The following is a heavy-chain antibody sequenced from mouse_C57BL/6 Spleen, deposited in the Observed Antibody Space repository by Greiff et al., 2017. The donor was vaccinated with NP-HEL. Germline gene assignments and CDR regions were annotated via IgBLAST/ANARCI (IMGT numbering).Heavy chain of an antibody. D-gene: IGHD1-1*01. J-gene: IGHJ4*01. Sequence: EVQLVESGPGLVKPSQSLSLTCSVTGYSITSGYYWNWIRQFPGNKLEWMGYISYDGSNNYNPSLKNRISITRDTSKNQFFLKLNSVTTEDTATYYCARFYYYGSSRAMDYWGQGTSVTVSS. CDR2: ISYDGSN. V-gene: IGHV3-6*01. CDR1: GYSITSGYY. CDR3: ARFYYYGSSRAMDY.